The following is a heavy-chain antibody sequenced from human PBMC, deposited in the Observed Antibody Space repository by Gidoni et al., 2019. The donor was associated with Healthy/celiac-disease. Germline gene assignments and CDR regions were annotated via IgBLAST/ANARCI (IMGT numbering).Heavy chain of an antibody. D-gene: IGHD3-16*01. J-gene: IGHJ4*02. Sequence: EVQLVESGGGLVQPGGSLRLSCAASGFPFSSYDMHWVRQATGKGLEWVSAIGTAGDTYYPGSVKGRFTISRENAKNSLYLQMNSLRAGDTAVYYCARGKGQGEFDYWGQGTLVTVSS. CDR1: GFPFSSYD. V-gene: IGHV3-13*01. CDR2: IGTAGDT. CDR3: ARGKGQGEFDY.